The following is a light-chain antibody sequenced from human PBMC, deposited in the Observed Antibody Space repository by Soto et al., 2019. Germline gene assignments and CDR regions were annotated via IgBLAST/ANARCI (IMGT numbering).Light chain of an antibody. CDR3: QQYDNLFT. J-gene: IGKJ5*01. Sequence: DIQMTHSPSSLSASVGDRVTITCQASQDISNYLNWYQQKPGKAPKLLIYDASNLETGVPSRFSGGGSGTDFTFTISSLQPEDIATYYCQQYDNLFTFGQGTRLEIK. CDR2: DAS. V-gene: IGKV1-33*01. CDR1: QDISNY.